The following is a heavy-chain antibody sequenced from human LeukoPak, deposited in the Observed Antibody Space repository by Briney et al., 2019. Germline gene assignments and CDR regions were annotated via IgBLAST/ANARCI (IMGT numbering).Heavy chain of an antibody. CDR3: ARLTYYRYYYYMDA. CDR2: ISSSSSTI. J-gene: IGHJ6*03. V-gene: IGHV3-48*04. D-gene: IGHD2/OR15-2a*01. CDR1: GFTFSSYS. Sequence: GGSLRLSCAASGFTFSSYSMNWVRQAPGKGLEWVSYISSSSSTIYYAVSVKGRFTISRDNAKNSLYLQMNSLRAEDTAVYYCARLTYYRYYYYMDAWGKGTTVTVSS.